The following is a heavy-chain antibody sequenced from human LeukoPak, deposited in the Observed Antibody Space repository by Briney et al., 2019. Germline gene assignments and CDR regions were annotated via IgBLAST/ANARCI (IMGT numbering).Heavy chain of an antibody. D-gene: IGHD3-10*01. CDR2: IYNSGST. Sequence: PSQTLSLTCTVSGGSISSGDYYWSWIRQPPGKGLEWIGYIYNSGSTYYNPSLKSRVTLSVDTSKNQFSLKLSSVTAADTAVYYCARDYGSGGGYFDYWGQGTLVTVSS. J-gene: IGHJ4*02. CDR3: ARDYGSGGGYFDY. CDR1: GGSISSGDYY. V-gene: IGHV4-30-4*01.